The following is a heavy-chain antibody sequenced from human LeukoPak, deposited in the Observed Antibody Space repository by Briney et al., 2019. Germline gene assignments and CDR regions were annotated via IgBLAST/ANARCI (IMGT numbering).Heavy chain of an antibody. CDR1: GDSFINYW. D-gene: IGHD1-26*01. V-gene: IGHV5-51*01. CDR2: VYPGDSDT. Sequence: GESLKISCKGSGDSFINYWIGWVRQMPGKGLEYMGIVYPGDSDTRYSPSFQGQVIMSADKSISTAYLQWNSLKTSDTAMYYCAGVGSGHHSEGFDYWGQGTLVTVSS. J-gene: IGHJ4*02. CDR3: AGVGSGHHSEGFDY.